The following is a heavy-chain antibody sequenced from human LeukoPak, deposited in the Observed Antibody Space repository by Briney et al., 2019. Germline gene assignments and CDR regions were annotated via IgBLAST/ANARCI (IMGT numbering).Heavy chain of an antibody. D-gene: IGHD1-26*01. V-gene: IGHV1-46*01. CDR2: INPSGGST. CDR3: AVVGATPTYYFDY. J-gene: IGHJ4*02. Sequence: GASVKVSCKASGYTFTSYYMHWVRQAPGQGLEWMGIINPSGGSTSYAQKFQGRATMTRDMSTSTVYMELSSLRSEDTAVYYCAVVGATPTYYFDYWGQGTLVTVSS. CDR1: GYTFTSYY.